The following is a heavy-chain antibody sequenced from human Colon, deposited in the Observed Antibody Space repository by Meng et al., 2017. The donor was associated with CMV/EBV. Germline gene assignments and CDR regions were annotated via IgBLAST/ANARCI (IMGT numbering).Heavy chain of an antibody. V-gene: IGHV3-21*06. D-gene: IGHD3-3*01. CDR1: GFTFSTYG. Sequence: GESLKISCAASGFTFSTYGMNWVRQAPGKGLEWVSSTVSSSTYIFYADSVKGRFTISRDNAKNLLYLQMNSLRAEDTGVYYCARDTISGVVAFDYWGQGTLVTVSS. CDR2: TVSSSTYI. J-gene: IGHJ4*02. CDR3: ARDTISGVVAFDY.